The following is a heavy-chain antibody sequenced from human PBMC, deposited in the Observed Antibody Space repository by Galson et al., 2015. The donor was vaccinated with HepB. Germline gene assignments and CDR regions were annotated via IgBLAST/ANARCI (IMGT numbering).Heavy chain of an antibody. J-gene: IGHJ4*02. D-gene: IGHD6-13*01. V-gene: IGHV1-46*01. CDR3: ARGPVRGTAAAATPFEY. CDR1: GYTFTFYY. CDR2: INPSGGST. Sequence: SVKVSFKASGYTFTFYYMHWVRQAPGQGLEWMGIINPSGGSTNYAQKFQGRVTMTRDTSTSTVYMELSSLRSDDTAVYYCARGPVRGTAAAATPFEYWGQGTLVTVSS.